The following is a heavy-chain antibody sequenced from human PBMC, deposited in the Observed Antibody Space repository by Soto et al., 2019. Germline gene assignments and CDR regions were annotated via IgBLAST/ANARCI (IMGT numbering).Heavy chain of an antibody. D-gene: IGHD6-6*01. CDR3: TRHSPEYSSSSKIRYFDL. V-gene: IGHV3-73*01. CDR2: IRSKANSYAT. CDR1: GFTFSGSA. Sequence: GGSLRLSCAASGFTFSGSAMHWVRQASGKGLEWVGRIRSKANSYATAYAASVKGRFTISRDDSKNTAYLQMNSLKTDDTAVYYCTRHSPEYSSSSKIRYFDLWGRGTLVTVSS. J-gene: IGHJ2*01.